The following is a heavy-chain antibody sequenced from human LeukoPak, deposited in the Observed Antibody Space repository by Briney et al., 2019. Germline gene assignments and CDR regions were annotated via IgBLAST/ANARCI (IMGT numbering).Heavy chain of an antibody. D-gene: IGHD1-26*01. CDR2: ITSSGRNI. CDR3: ARGGSNSLYYLDC. CDR1: GFTFSSYG. Sequence: PGGSRRLSCAASGFTFSSYGMNWVRQAPGKGLEWVSSITSSGRNIYYADSLKGRFTISRDNAKNSLYLQMNSLRAEDTAVYYCARGGSNSLYYLDCWGQGTLVTLSS. V-gene: IGHV3-21*01. J-gene: IGHJ4*02.